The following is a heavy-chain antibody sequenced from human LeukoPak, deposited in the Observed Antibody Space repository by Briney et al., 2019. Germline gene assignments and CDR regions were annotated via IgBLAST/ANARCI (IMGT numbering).Heavy chain of an antibody. Sequence: GGSLRLSCSPSGFTFGDYAMSWVRQAPGKGLEWVGFIQAKAYGGATKYAACVNGRFSISRDDSQSIANLQMNDLKTEDTAVYYCTRAPHPRCSSSGCYLDYWGQGTLVTVSS. J-gene: IGHJ4*02. CDR1: GFTFGDYA. V-gene: IGHV3-49*04. D-gene: IGHD2-2*01. CDR3: TRAPHPRCSSSGCYLDY. CDR2: IQAKAYGGAT.